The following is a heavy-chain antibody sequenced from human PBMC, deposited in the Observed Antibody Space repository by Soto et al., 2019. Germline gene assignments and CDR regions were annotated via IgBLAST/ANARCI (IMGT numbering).Heavy chain of an antibody. J-gene: IGHJ4*02. CDR1: GFIFSNYA. CDR2: ISGSGGST. CDR3: AKKTTDSSGYSDY. Sequence: GGSLRLSCAASGFIFSNYAMSWVRQAPGKGLEWVSGISGSGGSTYNADSVKGRFTISRDNSKKKMYMQMSSLRAEDTAVYYCAKKTTDSSGYSDYWGQGTLVTVSS. V-gene: IGHV3-23*01. D-gene: IGHD4-17*01.